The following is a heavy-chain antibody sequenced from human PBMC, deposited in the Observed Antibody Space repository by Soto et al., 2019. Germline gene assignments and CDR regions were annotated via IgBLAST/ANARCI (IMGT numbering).Heavy chain of an antibody. J-gene: IGHJ6*03. CDR2: INHSGST. D-gene: IGHD3-16*01. CDR3: ARGGTEARFYYYYYMDV. CDR1: GGSFSGYY. Sequence: QVQLQQWGAGLLKPSETLSLTCAVYGGSFSGYYWSWIRQPPGKGLEWIGEINHSGSTNYNPSLRGRAPISVDTSKNQFSLKLSSVTAADTAVYYCARGGTEARFYYYYYMDVWGKGTTVTVSS. V-gene: IGHV4-34*01.